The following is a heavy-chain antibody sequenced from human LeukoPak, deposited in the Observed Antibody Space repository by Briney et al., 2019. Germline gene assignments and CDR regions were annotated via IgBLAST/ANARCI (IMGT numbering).Heavy chain of an antibody. CDR3: ARARGPEAIDY. CDR2: INHSGSS. J-gene: IGHJ4*02. Sequence: SETLSLTCAVYGGSFSGHYWTWIRQHPGKGLEWIGEINHSGSSNYNPSLKSRVTMSVDTSKNQFSLRLRSLTAADTAVYYCARARGPEAIDYWGQGTLVTVSS. CDR1: GGSFSGHY. D-gene: IGHD6-25*01. V-gene: IGHV4-34*01.